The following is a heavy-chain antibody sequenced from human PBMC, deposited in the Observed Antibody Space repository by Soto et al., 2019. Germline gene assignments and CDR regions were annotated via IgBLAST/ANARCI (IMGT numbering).Heavy chain of an antibody. Sequence: GGSLRLSCAASGFTFSSYAMSWVRQAPGKGLEWVSAISGSGGSTYYADSVKGRFTISRDNSKNTLYLQMNSLRAEDTAVYYCAKALGDNKKYCSSTSCYYYYYGMDVWGQGTTVTVSS. J-gene: IGHJ6*02. CDR2: ISGSGGST. V-gene: IGHV3-23*01. CDR3: AKALGDNKKYCSSTSCYYYYYGMDV. D-gene: IGHD2-2*01. CDR1: GFTFSSYA.